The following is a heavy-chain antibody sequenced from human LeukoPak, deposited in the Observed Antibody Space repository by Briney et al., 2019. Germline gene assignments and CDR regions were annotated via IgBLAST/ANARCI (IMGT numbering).Heavy chain of an antibody. D-gene: IGHD2-2*01. J-gene: IGHJ4*02. Sequence: PGRSLRLSCAASGFTFRTYCMHWVRQAPAKGLEWVAVIAYDGSNKYYADSVKGRFTISRDNSKNTLYLQMNSLRAEDTAVYYCAKPYCSSTSCYEFDYFDYWGQGTLVTVSS. CDR3: AKPYCSSTSCYEFDYFDY. CDR2: IAYDGSNK. CDR1: GFTFRTYC. V-gene: IGHV3-30-3*02.